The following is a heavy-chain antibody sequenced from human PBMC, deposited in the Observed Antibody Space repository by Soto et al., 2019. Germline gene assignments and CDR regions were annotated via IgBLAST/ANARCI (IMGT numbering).Heavy chain of an antibody. CDR3: ARASTTRGYYYYGMDV. Sequence: SETLSLTCTVSGGSISSGGYYWSWIRQHPGKGLEWIGYIYYSGSTYYNPSLKSRVTISVDTSKNQFSLKLSSVTAADTAVYYCARASTTRGYYYYGMDVWGQGTTVTVSS. J-gene: IGHJ6*02. V-gene: IGHV4-31*03. CDR2: IYYSGST. D-gene: IGHD4-4*01. CDR1: GGSISSGGYY.